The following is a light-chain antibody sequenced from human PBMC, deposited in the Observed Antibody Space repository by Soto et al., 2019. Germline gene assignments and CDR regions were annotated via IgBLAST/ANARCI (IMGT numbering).Light chain of an antibody. J-gene: IGKJ5*01. CDR3: QQYNSWPPIT. CDR1: ESVSSN. Sequence: PWERATLSCRASESVSSNLAWYQQRPGQAPRLVIYGASTRATGIPDRFSGGGSGTEFTLTISSLQSEDFAVYYCQQYNSWPPITFGQGTRLEI. V-gene: IGKV3-15*01. CDR2: GAS.